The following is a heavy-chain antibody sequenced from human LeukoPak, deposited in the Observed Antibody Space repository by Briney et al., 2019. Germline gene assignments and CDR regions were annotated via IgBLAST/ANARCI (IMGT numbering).Heavy chain of an antibody. V-gene: IGHV1-18*01. J-gene: IGHJ4*02. CDR1: GYTFTCYG. CDR2: ISAHNGNT. D-gene: IGHD2-2*01. CDR3: ASLFSGYCSSTSCPSDY. Sequence: ASVKVSCKASGYTFTCYGISWVRQAPGQGLEWMGWISAHNGNTNYAQKLQGRVTMTTDTSTSTAYMELRSLRSDDTAVYYCASLFSGYCSSTSCPSDYWGQGTLVTVSS.